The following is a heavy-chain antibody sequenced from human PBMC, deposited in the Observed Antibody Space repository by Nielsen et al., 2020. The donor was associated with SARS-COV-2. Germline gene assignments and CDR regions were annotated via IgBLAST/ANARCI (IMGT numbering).Heavy chain of an antibody. D-gene: IGHD2-2*01. V-gene: IGHV4-39*02. Sequence: SETLSLTCTVSGGSISGSTFYWGWVRQPPGKGLEWIAAIYYTGSTYYTPSLKSRVTISVDTSKNQYSLKLSSVTVADTAVYYCAREDSSSCHDSWGQGTLVTVSS. CDR3: AREDSSSCHDS. CDR1: GGSISGSTFY. J-gene: IGHJ4*02. CDR2: IYYTGST.